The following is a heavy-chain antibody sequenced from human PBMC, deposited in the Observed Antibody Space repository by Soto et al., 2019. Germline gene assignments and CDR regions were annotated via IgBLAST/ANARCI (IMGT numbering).Heavy chain of an antibody. CDR1: GFTFSSYS. J-gene: IGHJ6*02. D-gene: IGHD6-6*01. Sequence: GSLRLSCAAPGFTFSSYSMNWVLQAPGKGPPRLPSISSSSSYIYYADSVKGRFTISRDNAKNSLYLQMNSLRAEDTAVYYCARDTYRSYENLRDYYYHGKDVWGQGTTVTASS. CDR2: ISSSSSYI. CDR3: ARDTYRSYENLRDYYYHGKDV. V-gene: IGHV3-21*01.